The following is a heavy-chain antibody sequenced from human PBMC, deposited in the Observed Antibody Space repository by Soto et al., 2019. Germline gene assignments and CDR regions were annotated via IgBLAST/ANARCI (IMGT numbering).Heavy chain of an antibody. CDR3: ARGSSGYISSWYYFDY. CDR2: ISGIGGST. D-gene: IGHD6-13*01. V-gene: IGHV3-23*01. J-gene: IGHJ4*02. CDR1: GFTFTDYA. Sequence: EVQLLESGGGLVQPGGSLRLSCAASGFTFTDYALSWVRQAPGKGLEWVATISGIGGSTYLADSVKGRRSISSDNSKNTLFLLMNSLRAEDTAVYFCARGSSGYISSWYYFDYWGRGTLVTVSS.